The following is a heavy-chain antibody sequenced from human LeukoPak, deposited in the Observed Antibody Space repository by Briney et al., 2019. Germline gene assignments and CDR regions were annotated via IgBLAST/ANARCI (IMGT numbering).Heavy chain of an antibody. Sequence: GGSLRLSCVASGFTFSNHWMHWVRQAPGKGLVWVSRINNEGTGTNHADSVKGRFTISRDNAKNTLYLQMNSLRAEDTAVYYCARDLVYGSGSYDYWGQGTLVIVSS. CDR3: ARDLVYGSGSYDY. CDR2: INNEGTGT. D-gene: IGHD3-10*01. CDR1: GFTFSNHW. J-gene: IGHJ4*02. V-gene: IGHV3-74*01.